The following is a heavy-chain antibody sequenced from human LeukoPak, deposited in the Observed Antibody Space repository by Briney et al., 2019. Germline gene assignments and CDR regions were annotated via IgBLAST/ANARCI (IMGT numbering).Heavy chain of an antibody. CDR3: ARDDLLLQIGC. J-gene: IGHJ4*02. D-gene: IGHD5-24*01. CDR1: GFSFSSYS. CDR2: IIRSGVTT. Sequence: GGTLRLSCAASGFSFSSYSMNWVRHAPGKGLEWVSGIIRSGVTTYYADSVKGRFAISRDNSKNTLYLQMNSLRAEDTAVYYCARDDLLLQIGCWSQGTLVTVSS. V-gene: IGHV3-23*01.